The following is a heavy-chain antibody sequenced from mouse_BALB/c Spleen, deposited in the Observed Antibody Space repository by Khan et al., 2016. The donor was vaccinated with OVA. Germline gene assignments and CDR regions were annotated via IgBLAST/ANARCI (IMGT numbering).Heavy chain of an antibody. CDR1: GYTFTTAG. J-gene: IGHJ4*01. Sequence: QIQLVQSGPELKKPGETVRISCKASGYTFTTAGIQWVQKMPGKGLKWIGWIYTHSGVPKYAEDFKGRFAFSLEISVNTAYLQITNLKNEDTATYFCARGRAAYYKNDGGAMEYWGQGTSVTVSS. D-gene: IGHD2-12*01. CDR3: ARGRAAYYKNDGGAMEY. CDR2: IYTHSGVP. V-gene: IGHV9-4*02.